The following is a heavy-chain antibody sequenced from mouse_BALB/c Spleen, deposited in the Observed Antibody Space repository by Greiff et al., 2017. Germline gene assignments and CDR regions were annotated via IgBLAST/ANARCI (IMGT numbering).Heavy chain of an antibody. CDR3: VRRGCAY. Sequence: VQLQQSGPGLVAPSQSLSITCTVSGFSLTSYDISWIRQPPGKGLEWLGVIWTGGGTNYNSAFMSRLSISKDNSKSQVFLKMNSLQTDDTAIYYCVRRGCAYWGQGSLVTVSA. CDR2: IWTGGGT. V-gene: IGHV2-9-2*01. J-gene: IGHJ3*01. CDR1: GFSLTSYD.